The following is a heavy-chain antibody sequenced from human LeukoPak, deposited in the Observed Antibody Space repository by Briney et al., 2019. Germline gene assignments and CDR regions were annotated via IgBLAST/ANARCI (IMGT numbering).Heavy chain of an antibody. J-gene: IGHJ4*02. Sequence: SETLSLTCTVSGGSISSHYWSWIRQPPGKGLEWIGYIYYSGSTNYNPSLKSRVTISVDTSKNQFSLKLSSVTAADTTVYYCARVFTVVTAIDYWGQGTLVTVSS. CDR1: GGSISSHY. V-gene: IGHV4-59*08. D-gene: IGHD4-23*01. CDR3: ARVFTVVTAIDY. CDR2: IYYSGST.